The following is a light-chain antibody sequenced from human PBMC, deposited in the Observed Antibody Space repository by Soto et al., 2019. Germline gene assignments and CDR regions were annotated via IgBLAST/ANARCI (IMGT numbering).Light chain of an antibody. CDR2: GAS. V-gene: IGKV1-27*01. CDR3: QNYHLSLGT. Sequence: DIQMTQSPSSLSASVGDTVTITCRASQDIINHLAWYQQRPGKVPNLLIYGASTLHSGVPSRFRGSGSGTHFTLSISSLQPDDVATYYCQNYHLSLGTVGQGTRLEIK. CDR1: QDIINH. J-gene: IGKJ5*01.